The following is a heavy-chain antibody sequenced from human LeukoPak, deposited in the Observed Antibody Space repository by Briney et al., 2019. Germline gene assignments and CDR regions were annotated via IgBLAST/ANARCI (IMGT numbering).Heavy chain of an antibody. D-gene: IGHD3-3*01. CDR2: IYYTGST. CDR1: GGSISSSSYY. V-gene: IGHV4-39*01. CDR3: ARQGRRMGYDFWSGYRHFVY. J-gene: IGHJ4*02. Sequence: PSETLSLTCTVSGGSISSSSYYWGWVRQPPGKGLEWIGSIYYTGSTYYKPSLKSRVTISVDTSKNQFSLTVSSVTAADTAVYYCARQGRRMGYDFWSGYRHFVYWGQGTLVTVSS.